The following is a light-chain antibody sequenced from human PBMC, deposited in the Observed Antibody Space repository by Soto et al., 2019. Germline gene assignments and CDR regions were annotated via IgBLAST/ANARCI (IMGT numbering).Light chain of an antibody. Sequence: EIVMTQSPATLSVSPGERATLSCRASQSVSGNLAWYQQKPGQAPRLLIYAASTRATGIPDRFSGSGSGTDFTLTISRLEPEDFAVYYCQQYGSSPYTFGQGTKLEIK. CDR2: AAS. CDR3: QQYGSSPYT. V-gene: IGKV3-20*01. J-gene: IGKJ2*01. CDR1: QSVSGN.